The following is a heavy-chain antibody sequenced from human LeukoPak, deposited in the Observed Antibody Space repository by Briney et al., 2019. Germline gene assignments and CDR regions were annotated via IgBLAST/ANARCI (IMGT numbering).Heavy chain of an antibody. Sequence: PGGSLRLSCAVSRITFRNAWMHWVRQAPGKGLVWVSRINSDGSSTSYADSVKGRFTISRDNAKNTLYLQMNSLRAEDTAVYYCAREIVVVPAAIRGWFDPWGQGTLVTVSS. CDR1: RITFRNAW. J-gene: IGHJ5*02. CDR3: AREIVVVPAAIRGWFDP. CDR2: INSDGSST. V-gene: IGHV3-74*01. D-gene: IGHD2-2*01.